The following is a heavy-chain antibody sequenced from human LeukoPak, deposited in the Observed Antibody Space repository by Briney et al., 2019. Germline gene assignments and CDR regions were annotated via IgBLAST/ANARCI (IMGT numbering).Heavy chain of an antibody. CDR3: AKPKEPYYYYYYMDV. V-gene: IGHV3-23*01. CDR1: GFTFSSYA. D-gene: IGHD1-26*01. CDR2: ISGNAGST. J-gene: IGHJ6*03. Sequence: GGFLRLSCAASGFTFSSYAMSWVRQAPGKGLEWVSGISGNAGSTYYAGSVRGRFTISRDNSKNTLYLQMNSLRAEDTAVYYCAKPKEPYYYYYYMDVWGKGTTVTVSS.